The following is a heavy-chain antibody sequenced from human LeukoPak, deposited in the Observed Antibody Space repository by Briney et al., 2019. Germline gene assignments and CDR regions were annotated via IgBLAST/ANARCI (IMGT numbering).Heavy chain of an antibody. CDR3: ARRYSGYDNGWFDP. Sequence: PSETLSLTCTVSGGSISSSSYYWGWIRQPPGKGLEWIGSIYYSGSTYYNPSLKSRVTISVDTSKNQFSLKLSSVTAADTAEYYCARRYSGYDNGWFDPWGQGTLVTVSS. J-gene: IGHJ5*02. V-gene: IGHV4-39*01. CDR2: IYYSGST. D-gene: IGHD5-12*01. CDR1: GGSISSSSYY.